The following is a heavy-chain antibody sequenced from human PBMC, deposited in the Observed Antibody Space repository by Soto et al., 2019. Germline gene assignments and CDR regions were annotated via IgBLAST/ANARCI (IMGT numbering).Heavy chain of an antibody. CDR1: GFSLGTSGVG. V-gene: IGHV2-5*01. D-gene: IGHD3-22*01. CDR2: LYWNDDR. J-gene: IGHJ4*02. CDR3: AYKGNRYDTNGYFYYFDQ. Sequence: SGPTLVNPTQTLTLTCTFSGFSLGTSGVGVGWIRQPPGKALEWLALLYWNDDRRYHPSLNNRLTVTKDTSKNQVVLTMTNMDPVDTVTYYCAYKGNRYDTNGYFYYFDQWGQGTLVTVSS.